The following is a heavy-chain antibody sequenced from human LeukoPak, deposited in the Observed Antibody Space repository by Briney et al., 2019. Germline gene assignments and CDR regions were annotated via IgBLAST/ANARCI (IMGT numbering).Heavy chain of an antibody. CDR3: ASLGTYYDFWSGYPGWFDP. CDR1: GGTFSSYT. Sequence: GSSVKVSRKASGGTFSSYTISWVRQAPGQGLERMGRIIPILGIANYAQKFQGRVTITADKSTSTAYMELSSLRSEDTAVYYCASLGTYYDFWSGYPGWFDPWGQGTLVTVSS. V-gene: IGHV1-69*02. D-gene: IGHD3-3*01. CDR2: IIPILGIA. J-gene: IGHJ5*02.